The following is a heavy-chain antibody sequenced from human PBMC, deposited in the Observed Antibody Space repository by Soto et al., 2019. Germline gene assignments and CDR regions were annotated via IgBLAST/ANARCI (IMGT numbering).Heavy chain of an antibody. CDR3: ARLAEVGATKNDI. V-gene: IGHV4-59*08. CDR2: IYYCGST. D-gene: IGHD1-26*01. Sequence: LSLTCTVSGGSISSYYWSWIRQPPGKGLEWIGYIYYCGSTNYNPSLKSRVTISVDTSKNQFSLKLSSVTAADTAVYYCARLAEVGATKNDIWGQGTMVTVSS. J-gene: IGHJ3*02. CDR1: GGSISSYY.